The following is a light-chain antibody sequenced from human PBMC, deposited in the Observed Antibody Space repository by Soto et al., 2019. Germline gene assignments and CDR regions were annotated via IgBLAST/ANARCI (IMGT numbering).Light chain of an antibody. CDR2: DAF. CDR3: QHRTKWPLT. J-gene: IGKJ4*01. V-gene: IGKV3-11*01. CDR1: EILYNF. Sequence: DIVLTQSPATLSLSPGERATLSCRASEILYNFLAWYQHRPGQVPRLLISDAFNRAPGVPARFHGSGSGTDFPLTLSRLEPEDFAVYSCQHRTKWPLTFGGGTKVDLK.